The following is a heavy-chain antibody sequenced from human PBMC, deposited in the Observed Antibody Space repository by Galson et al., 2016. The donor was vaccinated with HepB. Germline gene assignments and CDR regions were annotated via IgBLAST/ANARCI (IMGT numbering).Heavy chain of an antibody. CDR3: AHTAWFATYYFDY. J-gene: IGHJ4*02. V-gene: IGHV2-70*01. D-gene: IGHD3-10*01. CDR2: IDWDDDK. CDR1: GFSLTTSGVS. Sequence: PALVKPTQTLTLTCTFSGFSLTTSGVSVSWIRQPPGKALEWLALIDWDDDKYYNTSLRTRLTISKDTSKNQVVLTMTNVDPVDTATYFCAHTAWFATYYFDYWGQGTRVTISS.